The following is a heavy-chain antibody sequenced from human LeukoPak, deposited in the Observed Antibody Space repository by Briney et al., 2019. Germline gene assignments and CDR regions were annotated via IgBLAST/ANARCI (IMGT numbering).Heavy chain of an antibody. Sequence: QPGGSLRLSCAASGFTFSSYAMSWVRQAPGKGLEWVSAISGSGGSIYYADSVKGRFTISRDNSKSTLYLQMNSLRAEDTAIYYCAKVAVAAAGLFDHWPQETLVTLSS. D-gene: IGHD6-19*01. V-gene: IGHV3-23*01. CDR3: AKVAVAAAGLFDH. CDR2: ISGSGGSI. J-gene: IGHJ4*02. CDR1: GFTFSSYA.